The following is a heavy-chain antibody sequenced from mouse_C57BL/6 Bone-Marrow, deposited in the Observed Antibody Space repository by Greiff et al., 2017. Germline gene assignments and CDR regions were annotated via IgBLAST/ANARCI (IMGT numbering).Heavy chain of an antibody. V-gene: IGHV1-52*01. D-gene: IGHD2-14*01. Sequence: QVQLQQPGAELVRPGSSVKLSCKASGYTFTSYWMHWVKQRPIQGLEWIGNIDPSDSETHYNQKFKDKAILTVDKSTSTAYLQRSSLTSEESAVYYCAGYVGYWGKGTTLKVSS. CDR1: GYTFTSYW. CDR3: AGYVGY. J-gene: IGHJ2*01. CDR2: IDPSDSET.